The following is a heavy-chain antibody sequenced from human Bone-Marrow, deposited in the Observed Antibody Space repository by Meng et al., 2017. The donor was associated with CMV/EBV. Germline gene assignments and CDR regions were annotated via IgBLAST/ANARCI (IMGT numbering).Heavy chain of an antibody. V-gene: IGHV3-30-3*01. CDR3: ARGYCSSTSCYTGSSYYYYGMDV. Sequence: GESLKISCAASGFTFSSYAMHWVRQAPGKGLEWVAVISYDGSNKYYADSVKGRFTISRDNSKNTLYLQMNSLRAEDAAVYYCARGYCSSTSCYTGSSYYYYGMDVWGQGTTDTVSS. CDR2: ISYDGSNK. CDR1: GFTFSSYA. J-gene: IGHJ6*02. D-gene: IGHD2-2*02.